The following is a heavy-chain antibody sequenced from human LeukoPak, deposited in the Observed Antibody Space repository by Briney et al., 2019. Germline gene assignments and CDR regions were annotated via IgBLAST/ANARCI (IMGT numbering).Heavy chain of an antibody. J-gene: IGHJ5*02. CDR3: AKDASSWPPNNWFDP. CDR1: GFTFSSFA. D-gene: IGHD6-13*01. CDR2: ISDSGGNT. Sequence: GGSLRLSCAASGFTFSSFAMSWVRQAPGKELEWVSAISDSGGNTYYADSVKGRFTISRDNSKNTLYLQMNSLRADDTAVYYCAKDASSWPPNNWFDPWGQGTLVSVSS. V-gene: IGHV3-23*01.